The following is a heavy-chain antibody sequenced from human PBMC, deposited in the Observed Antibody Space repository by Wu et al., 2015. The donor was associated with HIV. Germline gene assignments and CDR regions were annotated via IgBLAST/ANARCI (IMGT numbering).Heavy chain of an antibody. V-gene: IGHV1-18*01. CDR2: VSAWDGRT. CDR1: GYLFTHYG. Sequence: QVQLVQSGAEVKKPGSSVKVSCKASGYLFTHYGVTWVRLAPGQRLEWVGWVSAWDGRTNYAQNLQGRVTMTTDSSTNTAYMELKSLTSDDTAVYFCARGGHCTQGVCYHLEYWGQGTLVTVSS. D-gene: IGHD2-8*01. CDR3: ARGGHCTQGVCYHLEY. J-gene: IGHJ4*02.